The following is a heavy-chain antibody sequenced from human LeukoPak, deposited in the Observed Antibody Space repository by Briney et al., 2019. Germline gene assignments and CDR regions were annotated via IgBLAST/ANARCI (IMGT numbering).Heavy chain of an antibody. Sequence: GGSLRLSCAASGFTFSSHSMNWVRQAPGKGLEWVSSISSSSSYIYYADSVKGRFTISRDNAKNSLYLQMNSLRAEDTAVYYCARDVPRDPSFDYWGQGTLVTVSS. J-gene: IGHJ4*02. V-gene: IGHV3-21*01. CDR1: GFTFSSHS. CDR2: ISSSSSYI. D-gene: IGHD2-2*01. CDR3: ARDVPRDPSFDY.